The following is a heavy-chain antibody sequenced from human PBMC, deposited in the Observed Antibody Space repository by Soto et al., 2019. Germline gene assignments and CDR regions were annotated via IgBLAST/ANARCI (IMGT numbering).Heavy chain of an antibody. D-gene: IGHD2-21*02. CDR1: GYTFTSYY. CDR3: GRILPPETFDY. V-gene: IGHV1-46*03. J-gene: IGHJ4*02. Sequence: ASVKVSCKASGYTFTSYYVHWIRQAPGQGLEWMGIINASGGRTTYAPKFQGRVTMTRDTSTSTVYMELSSLTSEDTATYFCGRILPPETFDYWGQGTLVTVS. CDR2: INASGGRT.